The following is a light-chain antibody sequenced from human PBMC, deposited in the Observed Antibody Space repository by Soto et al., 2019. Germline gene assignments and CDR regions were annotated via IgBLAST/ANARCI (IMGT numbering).Light chain of an antibody. J-gene: IGLJ1*01. CDR2: DVS. V-gene: IGLV2-14*01. CDR3: SSYTSSSTSV. Sequence: QSALTQPASVSGSPGKSITISCTGTSSDVGGYNYVSWYQQHPGKAPKLMIYDVSNRPSGVSNRFSGSKSGNTASLTISGPQAEDEADYYCSSYTSSSTSVFGTGTKVTVL. CDR1: SSDVGGYNY.